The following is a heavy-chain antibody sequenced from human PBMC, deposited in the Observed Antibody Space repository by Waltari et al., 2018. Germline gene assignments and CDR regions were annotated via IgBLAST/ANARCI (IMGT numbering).Heavy chain of an antibody. Sequence: QVQLVQSGAEVKRPGASVKVSCKASGYTFTSYDFNWVRQAPGQGLEWMGRMNPNSGNTDYAQKFQDRVTMTRSTSLNTAYMELSSLRPEDTAVYYCARRPAGSHFDYWGQGTLVTVSS. D-gene: IGHD2-2*01. V-gene: IGHV1-8*01. CDR2: MNPNSGNT. CDR1: GYTFTSYD. CDR3: ARRPAGSHFDY. J-gene: IGHJ4*02.